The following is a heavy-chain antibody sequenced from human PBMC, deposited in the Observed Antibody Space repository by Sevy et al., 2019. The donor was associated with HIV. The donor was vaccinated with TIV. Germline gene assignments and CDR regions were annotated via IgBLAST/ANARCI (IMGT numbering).Heavy chain of an antibody. D-gene: IGHD1-1*01. CDR1: GISFTTSG. J-gene: IGHJ6*02. Sequence: GGYLRLSCVVSGISFTTSGMHWVRQAPGKGLEWVAVISYHGRDKFYAESVKGRSTISRDNSKNMLCLQMNSLRAEDTAVYYCAKDLTGYNGMDVWGHGTMVTVSS. CDR3: AKDLTGYNGMDV. CDR2: ISYHGRDK. V-gene: IGHV3-30*18.